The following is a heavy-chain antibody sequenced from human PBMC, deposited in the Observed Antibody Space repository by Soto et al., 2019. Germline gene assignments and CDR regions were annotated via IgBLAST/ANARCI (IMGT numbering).Heavy chain of an antibody. CDR3: EKDREYNYGSSDY. CDR1: GFSFNNYA. V-gene: IGHV3-23*01. D-gene: IGHD5-18*01. J-gene: IGHJ4*02. Sequence: EVQLLESGGGLVQPGKSLRLSCTASGFSFNNYAMAWVRQAPGKGLEWISGISYTGGTTYYADSVKGRFTISSDNSNNILYLQMNSRRAEDTAVYFCEKDREYNYGSSDYWGQGTLVTVSS. CDR2: ISYTGGTT.